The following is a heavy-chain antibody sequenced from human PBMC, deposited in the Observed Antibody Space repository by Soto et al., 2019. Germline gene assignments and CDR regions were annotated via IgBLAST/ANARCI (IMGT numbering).Heavy chain of an antibody. Sequence: GSVKVSCKASGYTFTSYYMHWVRQAPGQGLEWMGIINPSGGSTSYAQKFQGRVTMTRDTSTSTVYMELSSLRSEDTAVYYCARVGYDSSGAQDAFDICGQRTMVTVSS. CDR2: INPSGGST. CDR1: GYTFTSYY. D-gene: IGHD3-22*01. J-gene: IGHJ3*02. V-gene: IGHV1-46*01. CDR3: ARVGYDSSGAQDAFDI.